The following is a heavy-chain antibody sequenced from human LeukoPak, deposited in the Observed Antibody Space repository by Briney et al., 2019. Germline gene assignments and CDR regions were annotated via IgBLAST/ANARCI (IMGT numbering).Heavy chain of an antibody. CDR1: GGSLGPYY. V-gene: IGHV4-4*07. D-gene: IGHD3-16*01. Sequence: SGTLSLTCTVSGGSLGPYYWSWLRQPAGKALEWIGRSYTTGSTNYNPSLKSRVTMSLDTSKNQFSLKLSSVTAADTAVYYCARSGGSGFQLDSWGQGTLVTFSS. CDR3: ARSGGSGFQLDS. J-gene: IGHJ4*02. CDR2: SYTTGST.